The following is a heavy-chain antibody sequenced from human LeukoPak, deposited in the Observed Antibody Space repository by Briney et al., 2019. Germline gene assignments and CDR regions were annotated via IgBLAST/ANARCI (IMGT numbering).Heavy chain of an antibody. D-gene: IGHD3-22*01. CDR1: GYSFTSYW. CDR3: ARHNYDSSGYYYVVQDY. CDR2: IYPGDSDT. Sequence: GESLKISCKGSGYSFTSYWIGWVRQMPGKGLEWMGIIYPGDSDTRYSPSFQGQVTISANKSISTAYLQWSSLKASDTAMYYRARHNYDSSGYYYVVQDYWGQGTLVTVSS. J-gene: IGHJ4*02. V-gene: IGHV5-51*01.